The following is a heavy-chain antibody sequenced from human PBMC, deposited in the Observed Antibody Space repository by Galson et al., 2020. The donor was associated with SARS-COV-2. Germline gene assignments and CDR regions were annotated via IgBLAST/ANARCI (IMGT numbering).Heavy chain of an antibody. CDR1: GGTFSSYA. V-gene: IGHV1-69*06. D-gene: IGHD3-10*01. CDR2: IIPIFGTA. Sequence: GASLKISCKASGGTFSSYAISWVRQAPGQGLEWMGGIIPIFGTANYAQKFQGRVTITADKSTSTAYMELSSLRSEDTAVYYCARVGDMGFRELLYYYYYMDVWGKGTTVTVSS. CDR3: ARVGDMGFRELLYYYYYMDV. J-gene: IGHJ6*03.